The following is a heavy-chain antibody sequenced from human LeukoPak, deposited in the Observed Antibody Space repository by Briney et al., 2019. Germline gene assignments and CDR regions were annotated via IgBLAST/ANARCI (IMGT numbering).Heavy chain of an antibody. CDR2: ISAYNGNT. J-gene: IGHJ6*02. CDR1: GYTFTSYG. Sequence: ASVKVSCTASGYTFTSYGISWVRQAPGQGLEWMGWISAYNGNTNYAQKLQGRVTMTTDTSTSTAYMELRSLRSDDTAVYYCARDCSGGSCYRYYYYGMDVWGQGTTVTVSS. D-gene: IGHD2-15*01. V-gene: IGHV1-18*01. CDR3: ARDCSGGSCYRYYYYGMDV.